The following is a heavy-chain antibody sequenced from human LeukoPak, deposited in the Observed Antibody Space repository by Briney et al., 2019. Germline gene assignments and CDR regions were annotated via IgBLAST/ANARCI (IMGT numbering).Heavy chain of an antibody. J-gene: IGHJ4*02. CDR2: INSDGSST. V-gene: IGHV3-74*01. CDR3: AKPRFSYGSGSYYVFDY. CDR1: GFTFSSYW. Sequence: LTGGSLRLSCAASGFTFSSYWMHWVRQAPGKGLVWVSRINSDGSSTSYADSVKGRFTISRDNSKRTLYLQMNSLRVEDSAVYYCAKPRFSYGSGSYYVFDYWGQGSLVTVSS. D-gene: IGHD3-10*01.